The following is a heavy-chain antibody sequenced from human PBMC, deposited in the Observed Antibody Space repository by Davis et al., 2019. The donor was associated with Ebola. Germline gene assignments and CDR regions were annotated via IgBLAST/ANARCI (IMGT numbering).Heavy chain of an antibody. CDR2: ISYDGSNK. V-gene: IGHV3-30*18. J-gene: IGHJ6*02. D-gene: IGHD4-17*01. CDR1: GFTFSSYG. CDR3: AKDSLRDYYYYGMDV. Sequence: GESLKISCAASGFTFSSYGMHWVRQAPGKGLEWVAVISYDGSNKYYADSVKGRFTISRDNSKNTLYLQMNSLRAEDTAVYYCAKDSLRDYYYYGMDVWGQGTTVTVSS.